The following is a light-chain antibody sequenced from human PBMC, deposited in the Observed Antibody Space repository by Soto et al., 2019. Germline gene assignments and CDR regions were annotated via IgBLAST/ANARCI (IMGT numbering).Light chain of an antibody. CDR2: EVS. CDR3: TSYAGSNIPVV. CDR1: SSDVGGYNF. V-gene: IGLV2-8*01. J-gene: IGLJ2*01. Sequence: QSALTQPPSASGSPGQSVTISYTGTSSDVGGYNFVSWYQQHPGKAPKLMIYEVSERPSGVPDRFSGSKSGNTASLTVSGLQADDEADYYCTSYAGSNIPVVFGGGTKVTVL.